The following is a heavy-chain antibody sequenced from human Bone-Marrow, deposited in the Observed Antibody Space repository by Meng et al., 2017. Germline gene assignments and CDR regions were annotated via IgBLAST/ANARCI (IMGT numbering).Heavy chain of an antibody. D-gene: IGHD5-24*01. CDR2: INHSGST. CDR3: ARVGGGRDGYFDY. Sequence: SETLSLTCTVYGGSFSGYYWSWIRQPPGKGLEWIGEINHSGSTNYNPSLKSRVTISVDTSKNQFSLKLSSVTAADTAVYYYARVGGGRDGYFDYWGQGTLVTVSS. CDR1: GGSFSGYY. J-gene: IGHJ4*02. V-gene: IGHV4-34*01.